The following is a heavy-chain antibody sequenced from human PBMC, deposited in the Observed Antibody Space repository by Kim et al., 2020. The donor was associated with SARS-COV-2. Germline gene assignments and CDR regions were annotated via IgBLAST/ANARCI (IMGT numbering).Heavy chain of an antibody. CDR2: ST. Sequence: STDYNPSLKSRVTISVDTSKNQFSLKLSSVTAADTAVYYCASHQTTAIDYWGQGTLVTVSS. J-gene: IGHJ4*02. CDR3: ASHQTTAIDY. D-gene: IGHD4-4*01. V-gene: IGHV4-61*07.